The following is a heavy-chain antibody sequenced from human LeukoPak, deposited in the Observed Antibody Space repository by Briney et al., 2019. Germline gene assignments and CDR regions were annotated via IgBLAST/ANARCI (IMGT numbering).Heavy chain of an antibody. Sequence: PGGSLRLSCAASGFTFSYHPMHWVRQASGRRLEYVSAISPSGDRTWYADSVKGRFTISRDNSKNTLFLQMNSLRAEDTAVYYCARIDWVKDSAFDMWGQGTMVIVSS. CDR2: ISPSGDRT. D-gene: IGHD3-9*01. J-gene: IGHJ3*02. V-gene: IGHV3-64*02. CDR3: ARIDWVKDSAFDM. CDR1: GFTFSYHP.